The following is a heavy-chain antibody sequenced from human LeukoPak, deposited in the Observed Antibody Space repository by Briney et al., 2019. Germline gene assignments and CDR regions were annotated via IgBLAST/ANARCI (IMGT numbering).Heavy chain of an antibody. V-gene: IGHV3-23*01. Sequence: GGSLRLSCAASGFTFSSYAMSWVRQAPGKGLEWVSGISGSGGSTYYADSVKGRFTISRDNSKNTLYLQMNSLRAEDTAVYYCAKDPPIVVVTDAFDYWGQGTLVTVSS. CDR1: GFTFSSYA. J-gene: IGHJ4*02. CDR3: AKDPPIVVVTDAFDY. D-gene: IGHD2-21*02. CDR2: ISGSGGST.